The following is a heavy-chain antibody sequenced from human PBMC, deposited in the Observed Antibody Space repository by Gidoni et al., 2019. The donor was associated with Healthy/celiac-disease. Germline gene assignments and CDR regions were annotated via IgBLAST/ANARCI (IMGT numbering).Heavy chain of an antibody. CDR1: GFTFSSYA. J-gene: IGHJ4*02. CDR2: ISGSGGST. CDR3: ARYYGDYSRLNYFDY. D-gene: IGHD4-17*01. Sequence: EVQLLESGGGLVQPGGSLRLSCAASGFTFSSYAMSWVRQAPGKGLEWVSAISGSGGSTYYADSVKGRFTISRDNSKNTLYLQMNSLRAEDTAVYYCARYYGDYSRLNYFDYWGQGTLVTVSS. V-gene: IGHV3-23*01.